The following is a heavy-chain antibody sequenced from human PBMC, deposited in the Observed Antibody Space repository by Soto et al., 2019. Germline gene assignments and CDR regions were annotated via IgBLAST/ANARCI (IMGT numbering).Heavy chain of an antibody. CDR2: IYYSGST. V-gene: IGHV4-59*01. CDR3: AKDQSLSIAVAEPSFDY. D-gene: IGHD6-19*01. Sequence: PSETLSLTCTVSGGSISSYYGSWIRQPPGKGLEWIGYIYYSGSTNYNPSLKSRVTISVDTSKNQFSLKLSSVTAADTAVYYCAKDQSLSIAVAEPSFDYWGQGTLVTVSS. J-gene: IGHJ4*02. CDR1: GGSISSYY.